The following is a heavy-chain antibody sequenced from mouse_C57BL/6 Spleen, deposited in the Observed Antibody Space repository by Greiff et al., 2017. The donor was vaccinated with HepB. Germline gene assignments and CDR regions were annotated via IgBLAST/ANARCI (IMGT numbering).Heavy chain of an antibody. CDR1: GYTLTSYW. V-gene: IGHV1S81*02. CDR3: ARRLMNFDY. CDR2: INPSNGRT. D-gene: IGHD1-3*01. J-gene: IGHJ2*01. Sequence: QVQLQQPGAELVNSGASVNLSCKASGYTLTSYWMHWVKQRPGQGLEWIGEINPSNGRTNYNEKFKSKAKMTVDKSSSTAYMQLSSPTSADSAVYYCARRLMNFDYWGQGTTLTGSS.